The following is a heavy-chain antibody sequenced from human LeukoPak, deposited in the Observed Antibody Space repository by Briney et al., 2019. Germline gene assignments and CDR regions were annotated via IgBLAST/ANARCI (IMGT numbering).Heavy chain of an antibody. D-gene: IGHD3-10*01. V-gene: IGHV1-18*04. Sequence: ASVKVSCKASGYTFTTYYVHWVRQAPGQGLEWMGWITAYNGNTRYAQKFQGRLTLTTDTSTTTAYMEVTNLRSDDTAVYYCARSQTTGFGESINYWGQGTLVTVSS. CDR2: ITAYNGNT. J-gene: IGHJ4*02. CDR3: ARSQTTGFGESINY. CDR1: GYTFTTYY.